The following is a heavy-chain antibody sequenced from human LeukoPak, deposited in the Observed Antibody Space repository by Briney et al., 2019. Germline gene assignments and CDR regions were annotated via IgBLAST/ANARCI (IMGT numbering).Heavy chain of an antibody. Sequence: GGSLILSCAVTGFIFSAPYMDWVRQAPGKGLEWVGRIKSKGDAGTTDYATPVKGRFTISRDDSKNTLYLQMNSLKTEVTAIYYCTKDDPIYRSWGQGTLVTVSS. CDR1: GFIFSAPY. CDR2: IKSKGDAGTT. V-gene: IGHV3-15*01. D-gene: IGHD5-12*01. CDR3: TKDDPIYRS. J-gene: IGHJ4*02.